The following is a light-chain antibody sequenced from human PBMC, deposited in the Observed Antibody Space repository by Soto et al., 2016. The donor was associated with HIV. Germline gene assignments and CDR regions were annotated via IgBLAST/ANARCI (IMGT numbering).Light chain of an antibody. CDR3: QQYDRYPYT. Sequence: DIQMTQSPSTLSASVGDRVTITCRASQSINIWMAWYQQKPGKAPNLLIYKASSLQTGVPSRFSGSGSGTEFTLTISSLQPDDFATFYCQQYDRYPYTFGQGTKLEIK. CDR2: KAS. CDR1: QSINIW. V-gene: IGKV1-5*03. J-gene: IGKJ2*01.